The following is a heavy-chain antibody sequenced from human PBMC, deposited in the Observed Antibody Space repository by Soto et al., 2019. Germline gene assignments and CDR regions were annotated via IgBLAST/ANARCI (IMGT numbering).Heavy chain of an antibody. CDR3: ARYGVVAASPLGFFDI. Sequence: SETLSLTCTVSGGSISSGDYYWSWIRQPPGKGLEWIGYIYYSGSTYYNPSLKSRVTISVDTSKNQFSLKLSSVTAADTAVYYCARYGVVAASPLGFFDIWGQGTMVTVSS. V-gene: IGHV4-30-4*01. D-gene: IGHD2-15*01. J-gene: IGHJ3*02. CDR2: IYYSGST. CDR1: GGSISSGDYY.